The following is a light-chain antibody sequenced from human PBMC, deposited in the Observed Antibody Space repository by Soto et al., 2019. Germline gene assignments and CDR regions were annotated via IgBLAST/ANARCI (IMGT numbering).Light chain of an antibody. CDR1: SSNIGAGFA. J-gene: IGLJ1*01. CDR2: DNT. V-gene: IGLV1-40*01. CDR3: QSSDKSPDSSYV. Sequence: HSLLPQPPSVAGAPGQTITISCSGTSSNIGAGFAVHWYQHLPGTPPRLLIYDNTNRPSGVPDRRSGSRSGASASLPITGLQGDDEGDYYCQSSDKSPDSSYVFRSGTKVTVL.